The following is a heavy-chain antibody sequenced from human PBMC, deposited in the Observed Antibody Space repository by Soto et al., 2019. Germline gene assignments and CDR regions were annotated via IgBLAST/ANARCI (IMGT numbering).Heavy chain of an antibody. CDR2: INHSGST. D-gene: IGHD2-15*01. CDR1: GGSFSGYY. V-gene: IGHV4-34*01. J-gene: IGHJ4*02. Sequence: SETLSLTCAVHGGSFSGYYWSWIRQPPGQGLEWIGEINHSGSTNYNPSLKSRVTILLDTSKNQFSLSLNSVTAADTAVYYCARPRYRLRYFDYWGQGTLVTVSS. CDR3: ARPRYRLRYFDY.